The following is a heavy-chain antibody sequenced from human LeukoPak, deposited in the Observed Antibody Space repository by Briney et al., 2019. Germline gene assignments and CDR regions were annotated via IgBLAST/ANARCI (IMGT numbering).Heavy chain of an antibody. Sequence: GGSLRLSCAASGFTFSSYEMNWVRQAPGKGLEWVSFIRYDGDNKYYADSVKGRFTISRDNSKNTLYLQMNSLRAEDTAIYYCVKDPLGGSRVDYWGQGILVTVSS. D-gene: IGHD3-16*01. CDR1: GFTFSSYE. J-gene: IGHJ4*02. CDR2: IRYDGDNK. CDR3: VKDPLGGSRVDY. V-gene: IGHV3-30*02.